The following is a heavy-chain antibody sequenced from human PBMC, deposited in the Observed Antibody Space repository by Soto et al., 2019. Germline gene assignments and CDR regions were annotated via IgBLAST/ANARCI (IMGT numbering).Heavy chain of an antibody. CDR3: ARAERPYGDYDNYYYAMDV. V-gene: IGHV1-69*13. D-gene: IGHD4-17*01. CDR2: FIPIYGTR. Sequence: ASVKVSCKASGGTFSRYAISWVRRAPGQGLEWIGGFIPIYGTRNYAQKFQGRVTITADESTSTAYMELSSLRSEDTAAYYCARAERPYGDYDNYYYAMDVWDQGTSVTVSS. J-gene: IGHJ6*02. CDR1: GGTFSRYA.